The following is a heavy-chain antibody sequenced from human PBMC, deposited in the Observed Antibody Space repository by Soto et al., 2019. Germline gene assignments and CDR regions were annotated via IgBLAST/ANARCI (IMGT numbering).Heavy chain of an antibody. D-gene: IGHD2-15*01. V-gene: IGHV4-59*08. J-gene: IGHJ5*02. CDR1: GGSISSYY. Sequence: SETLSLTCTVSGGSISSYYWSWIRQPPGKGLEWIGYIYYSGSTNYNPSLKSRVTISVDTSKNQFSLKLSSVTAADTAVYYCARGYCSGGSCYSWEWFDPWGQGTLVTVSS. CDR2: IYYSGST. CDR3: ARGYCSGGSCYSWEWFDP.